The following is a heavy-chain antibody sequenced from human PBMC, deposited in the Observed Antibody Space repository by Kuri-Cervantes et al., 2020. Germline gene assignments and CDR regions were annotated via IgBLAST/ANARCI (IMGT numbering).Heavy chain of an antibody. Sequence: SETLSLTCAVYGGSFSGYYWSWIRQPPGKGLEWIGEINHSGSTNYNPSLESRVTISVDTSKNQFSLKLNSVTAADTAVYYCARGKQGPRCFDLWGRGTLVTVSS. CDR1: GGSFSGYY. CDR2: INHSGST. CDR3: ARGKQGPRCFDL. J-gene: IGHJ2*01. V-gene: IGHV4-34*01.